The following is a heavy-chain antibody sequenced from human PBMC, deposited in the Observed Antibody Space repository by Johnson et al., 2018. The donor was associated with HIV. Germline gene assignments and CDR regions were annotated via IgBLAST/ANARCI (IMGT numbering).Heavy chain of an antibody. CDR2: IYSGGST. J-gene: IGHJ3*02. Sequence: VQLVESGGGLVKPGGSLRLSCAASGFTFSDYYMSWVRQAPGKGLEWVSVIYSGGSTYYADSVKGRFTISRDNSKNTLYLQMKSLRAGDTAVYYCAKDNIVGVSRDAFDIWGQGTMVTVSS. CDR1: GFTFSDYY. V-gene: IGHV3-66*01. CDR3: AKDNIVGVSRDAFDI. D-gene: IGHD2-15*01.